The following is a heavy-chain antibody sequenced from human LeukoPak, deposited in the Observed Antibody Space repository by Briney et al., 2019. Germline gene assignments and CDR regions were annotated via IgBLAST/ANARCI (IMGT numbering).Heavy chain of an antibody. V-gene: IGHV4-39*01. D-gene: IGHD1-14*01. CDR2: IYYSGST. J-gene: IGHJ4*02. CDR1: GGSISSSSYY. Sequence: SETLSLTCTVSGGSISSSSYYWGWIRQPPGKGLEWIGSIYYSGSTYYNPSLKSRVTISVDTSKNQFSLKLSSVTAADTAVYYSARQPLRGPVSGEDYWGQGTLVTVSS. CDR3: ARQPLRGPVSGEDY.